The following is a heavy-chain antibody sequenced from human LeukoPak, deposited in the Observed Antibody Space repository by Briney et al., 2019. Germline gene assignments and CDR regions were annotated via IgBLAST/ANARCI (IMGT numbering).Heavy chain of an antibody. J-gene: IGHJ4*02. D-gene: IGHD6-13*01. CDR2: ISWNGRST. V-gene: IGHV3-9*01. CDR3: ARLGSSWGYYFDY. CDR1: GFTFNDHA. Sequence: GGSLRLSCAASGFTFNDHAIHWVRQVPGKGLERVSGISWNGRSTGYADSVKGRFTISRDNAKNSLYLQMNSLRAEDTALYYCARLGSSWGYYFDYWGQGTLVTVSS.